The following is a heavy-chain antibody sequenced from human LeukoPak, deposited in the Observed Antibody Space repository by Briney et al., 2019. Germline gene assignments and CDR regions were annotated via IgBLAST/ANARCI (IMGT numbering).Heavy chain of an antibody. CDR1: GGSISSSSYY. CDR3: ASHEWLPPDFDY. V-gene: IGHV4-39*07. Sequence: SETLSLTCTVSGGSISSSSYYWGWIRQPPGKGLEWIGSIYYSGSTYYNPSLKSRVTISVDTAKNQFSLKLSSVTAADTAVYYCASHEWLPPDFDYWGQGTLVTVSS. CDR2: IYYSGST. D-gene: IGHD3-3*01. J-gene: IGHJ4*02.